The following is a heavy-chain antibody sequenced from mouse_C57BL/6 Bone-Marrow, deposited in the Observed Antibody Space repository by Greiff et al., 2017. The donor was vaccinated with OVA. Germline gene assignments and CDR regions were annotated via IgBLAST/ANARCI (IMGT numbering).Heavy chain of an antibody. CDR3: TTNYYGSPFAY. D-gene: IGHD1-1*01. CDR2: IDPEDSDT. CDR1: GFNIKDDY. J-gene: IGHJ3*01. Sequence: EVQLVESGAELVRPGASVKLSCTASGFNIKDDYMHWVQQRPEQGLEWIGWIDPEDSDTESASKFQGKVTITADTSSNPAYLQISRLTSEYTAVYYCTTNYYGSPFAYWGQGTLVTVSA. V-gene: IGHV14-4*01.